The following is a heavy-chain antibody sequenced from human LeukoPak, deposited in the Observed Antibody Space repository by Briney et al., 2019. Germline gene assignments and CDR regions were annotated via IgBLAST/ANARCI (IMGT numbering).Heavy chain of an antibody. CDR1: GFTFSSYA. Sequence: GGSLRLSCAASGFTFSSYAMYWVRQAPGKGLEWVAVISYDGSNKYYADSVKGRFTISRDNSKNTLYLQMNSLRAEDTAVYYCARESGYCSSTSCSIDYWGQGTLVTVSS. CDR2: ISYDGSNK. D-gene: IGHD2-2*01. V-gene: IGHV3-30-3*01. J-gene: IGHJ4*02. CDR3: ARESGYCSSTSCSIDY.